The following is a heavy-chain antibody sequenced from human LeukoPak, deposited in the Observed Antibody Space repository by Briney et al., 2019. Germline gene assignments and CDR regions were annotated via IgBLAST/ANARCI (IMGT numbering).Heavy chain of an antibody. J-gene: IGHJ4*02. CDR1: GFTFSSYA. CDR2: ISGSGGST. CDR3: AKLGEGVVVPAAVDY. V-gene: IGHV3-23*01. Sequence: GGSLRLSCAASGFTFSSYAMSWVRQAPGKGLEWVSAISGSGGSTYYADSVKGRFTISRDNSKNTLYLQMNSLRAEDTAVYYCAKLGEGVVVPAAVDYWGQGTLVTVSS. D-gene: IGHD2-2*01.